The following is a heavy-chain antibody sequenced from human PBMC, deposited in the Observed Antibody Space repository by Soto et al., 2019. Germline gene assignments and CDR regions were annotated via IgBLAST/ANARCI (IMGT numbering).Heavy chain of an antibody. CDR1: GGSISSGGYS. CDR2: IYHSGST. V-gene: IGHV4-30-2*01. J-gene: IGHJ3*02. Sequence: PSETLSLTCAVSGGSISSGGYSWSWIRQPPGKGLEWIGYIYHSGSTYYNPSLKSRVTISVDRSKNQFSLKLSSVTAADTAVYYCARVRSGIVGAQGAFDIWGQGTMVTVS. D-gene: IGHD1-26*01. CDR3: ARVRSGIVGAQGAFDI.